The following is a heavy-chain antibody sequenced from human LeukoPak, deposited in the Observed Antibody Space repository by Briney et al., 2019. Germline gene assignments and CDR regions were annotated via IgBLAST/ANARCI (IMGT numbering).Heavy chain of an antibody. CDR1: GFTFSSYS. CDR3: ARVLYCGGDCYMGAFDI. D-gene: IGHD2-21*02. V-gene: IGHV3-21*01. J-gene: IGHJ3*02. Sequence: GGSLRLSCAASGFTFSSYSMNWVRQAPGKGLEWVSSISSSSSYIYYADSVKGRFTISRDNAKNSLYLQMNSLRAEDTAVYHCARVLYCGGDCYMGAFDIWGQGTMVTVSS. CDR2: ISSSSSYI.